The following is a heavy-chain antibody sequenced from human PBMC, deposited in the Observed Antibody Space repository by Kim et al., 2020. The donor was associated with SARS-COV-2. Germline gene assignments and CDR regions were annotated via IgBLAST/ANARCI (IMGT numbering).Heavy chain of an antibody. J-gene: IGHJ4*02. CDR1: GFTFSSYS. Sequence: GGSLRLSCAASGFTFSSYSMNWVRQAPGKGLEWVSYISSSSSTIYYADSVKGRFTISRDNAKNSLYLQMNNLSAEDTAVYYCARALGGSYSCWGQGTLVT. CDR3: ARALGGSYSC. D-gene: IGHD2-15*01. CDR2: ISSSSSTI. V-gene: IGHV3-48*04.